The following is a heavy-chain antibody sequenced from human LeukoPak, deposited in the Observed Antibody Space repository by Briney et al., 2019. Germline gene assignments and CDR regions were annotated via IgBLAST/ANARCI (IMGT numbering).Heavy chain of an antibody. J-gene: IGHJ4*02. D-gene: IGHD3-10*01. V-gene: IGHV1-8*01. Sequence: ASVKVSCKASGYTFTSYDINWVRQATGQGLEWMGWMNPNSGNTGYAQKFQGRVTMNRNTSISTAYMELSSLRSEDTAVYYCARDMVRGVIIPLGYWGQGTLVTVSS. CDR3: ARDMVRGVIIPLGY. CDR1: GYTFTSYD. CDR2: MNPNSGNT.